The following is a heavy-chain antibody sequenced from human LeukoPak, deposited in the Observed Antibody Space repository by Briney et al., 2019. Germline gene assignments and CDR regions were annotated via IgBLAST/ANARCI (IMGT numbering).Heavy chain of an antibody. CDR1: GYTFTSYA. Sequence: ASVKVSCKASGYTFTSYAMHWVRQAPGQRLEWMGWINAGNGNTKYSQKFQGRVTITRDTSASTAYMELSSLRSEDTAVYYCARSTQNYDFWSGYYYYYYYGMDVWGQGTTVTVSS. V-gene: IGHV1-3*01. J-gene: IGHJ6*02. D-gene: IGHD3-3*01. CDR2: INAGNGNT. CDR3: ARSTQNYDFWSGYYYYYYYGMDV.